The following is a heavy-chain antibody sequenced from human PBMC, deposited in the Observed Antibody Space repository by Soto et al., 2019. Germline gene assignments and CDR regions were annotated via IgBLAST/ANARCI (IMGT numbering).Heavy chain of an antibody. J-gene: IGHJ3*02. V-gene: IGHV3-30*18. CDR1: GFTFSSSG. CDR3: AKDLASSGGNDAFDI. D-gene: IGHD3-3*01. CDR2: ISYDGSNK. Sequence: QVQLVESGGGVVQHGRSLRLSCASSGFTFSSSGMHWVRQAPGKGLEWVAVISYDGSNKYYADSVKGRFTISRDNSKNTLYLQMNSLRAEDTAVYYCAKDLASSGGNDAFDIWGQGTMVTVSS.